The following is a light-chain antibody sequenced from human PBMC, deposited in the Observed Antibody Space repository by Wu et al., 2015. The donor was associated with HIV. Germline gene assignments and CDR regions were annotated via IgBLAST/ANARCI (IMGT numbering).Light chain of an antibody. Sequence: IQLTQSPSSLSASIGDKVTITCRASQDISSYLAWYQQKPGEAPKLLIYTATTLQSGVSSRFSGSESGTDFALTISNLQPEDFATYYCQHLNKFPITFGGGTYLEIK. CDR3: QHLNKFPIT. CDR1: QDISSY. J-gene: IGKJ4*01. CDR2: TAT. V-gene: IGKV1-9*01.